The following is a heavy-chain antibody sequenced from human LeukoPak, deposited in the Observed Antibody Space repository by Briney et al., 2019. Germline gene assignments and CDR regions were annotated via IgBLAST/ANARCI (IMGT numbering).Heavy chain of an antibody. CDR1: GYTFTGYY. J-gene: IGHJ4*02. V-gene: IGHV1-2*06. CDR3: ARSDQYCTNGVCYKGLWDY. D-gene: IGHD2-8*01. CDR2: INPNSGGT. Sequence: ASVKVSCKASGYTFTGYYMHWVRQAPGQGLEWMGRINPNSGGTNYAQKFQGRVTMTRDTSISTAYMELSRLRSDDTAVYYCARSDQYCTNGVCYKGLWDYWGQGTLVTVPS.